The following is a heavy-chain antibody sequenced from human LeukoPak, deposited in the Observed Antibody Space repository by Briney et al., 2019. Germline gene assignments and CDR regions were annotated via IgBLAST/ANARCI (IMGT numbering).Heavy chain of an antibody. CDR2: IKEDGSEK. V-gene: IGHV3-7*05. CDR1: GFTFSSYY. Sequence: GGSLRLSCSASGFTFSSYYMSWVRQAPGKGLEWVANIKEDGSEKYYVDSVKGRFTISRDNAKNSLFLQMNGLKTEDTAVYYCVSDSSGSLYWGQGTLVTVSS. J-gene: IGHJ4*02. CDR3: VSDSSGSLY. D-gene: IGHD6-19*01.